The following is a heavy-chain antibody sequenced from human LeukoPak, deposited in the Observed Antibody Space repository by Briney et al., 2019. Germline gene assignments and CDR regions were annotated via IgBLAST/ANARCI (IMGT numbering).Heavy chain of an antibody. CDR3: ASGLD. Sequence: GGSLRLSCAASGFTLRNYWMNWVRHATGKGLEWVANIKPEGSEKYYLDSERGRLTISRDNEKNSLYLQMNYLRAEDTAVYYCASGLDWGQGTLVTVSS. CDR1: GFTLRNYW. V-gene: IGHV3-7*05. CDR2: IKPEGSEK. J-gene: IGHJ4*02.